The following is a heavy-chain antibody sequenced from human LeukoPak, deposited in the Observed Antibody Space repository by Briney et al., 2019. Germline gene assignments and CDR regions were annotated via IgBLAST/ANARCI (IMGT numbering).Heavy chain of an antibody. V-gene: IGHV4-59*01. J-gene: IGHJ5*02. CDR3: ARGALPLYSSSWYNWFDP. CDR1: GGSISSYY. D-gene: IGHD6-13*01. CDR2: IYYSGST. Sequence: SETLSLTCSVSGGSISSYYWSWIRQPPGKGLEWIGYIYYSGSTNYNPSLKSRVTISVDTSKNQFSLKLSSVTAADTAVYYCARGALPLYSSSWYNWFDPWGQGTLVTVSP.